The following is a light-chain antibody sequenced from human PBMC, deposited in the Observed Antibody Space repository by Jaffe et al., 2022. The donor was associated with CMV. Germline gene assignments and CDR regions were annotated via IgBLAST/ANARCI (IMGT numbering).Light chain of an antibody. CDR1: SSNIGSNT. J-gene: IGLJ3*02. V-gene: IGLV1-44*01. CDR2: SNN. CDR3: AAWDDSLSGWV. Sequence: QSVLTQPPSASGTPGQRVTISCSGSSSNIGSNTVNWYQQLPGTAPKLLIYSNNQRPSGVPERFSGSKSGTSASLAISGLQSEDEADYYCAAWDDSLSGWVFGGGTKLTVL.